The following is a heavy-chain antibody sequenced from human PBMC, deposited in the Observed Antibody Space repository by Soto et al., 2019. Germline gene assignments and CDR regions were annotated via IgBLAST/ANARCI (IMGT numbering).Heavy chain of an antibody. V-gene: IGHV1-2*02. CDR3: ARDYSYSGASEYFQH. CDR2: INPNSGGT. CDR1: GYTFTDYY. J-gene: IGHJ1*01. D-gene: IGHD2-15*01. Sequence: ASLKVSCKASGYTFTDYYIHWVRQAPGQGLQWMGWINPNSGGTNYAQKFQGRVTMTRDTSITTTYMELSRLRSDDTAVYYCARDYSYSGASEYFQHWGQGTLVTVYS.